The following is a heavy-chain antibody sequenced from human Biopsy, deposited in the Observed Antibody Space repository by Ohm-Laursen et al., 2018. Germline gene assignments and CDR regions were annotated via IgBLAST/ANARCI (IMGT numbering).Heavy chain of an antibody. CDR1: GGSMTGYE. J-gene: IGHJ3*02. D-gene: IGHD1-26*01. CDR2: TYYSGGT. Sequence: GTLSLTCSVSGGSMTGYEWSWIRLAPGKGLEWIGYTYYSGGTKYNPSLASRVTFSVDMSKSQFSLKLYSVTAADAAVYYSARVEAGTYDALDIWGQGTLVAVSA. V-gene: IGHV4-59*01. CDR3: ARVEAGTYDALDI.